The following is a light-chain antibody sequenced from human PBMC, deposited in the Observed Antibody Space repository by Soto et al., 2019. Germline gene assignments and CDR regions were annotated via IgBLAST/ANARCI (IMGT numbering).Light chain of an antibody. CDR2: TAS. J-gene: IGKJ1*01. CDR3: LQHHGYPRT. V-gene: IGKV1-17*01. Sequence: DIQMTKSPSSLSASIGDRVTITCRASQGIRNDLDWFQQKPGKAPKRLIYTASSLQSGVPPRFSGSGSGTEFTLTISSLQPEDFATYYCLQHHGYPRTFGQGTKVDIK. CDR1: QGIRND.